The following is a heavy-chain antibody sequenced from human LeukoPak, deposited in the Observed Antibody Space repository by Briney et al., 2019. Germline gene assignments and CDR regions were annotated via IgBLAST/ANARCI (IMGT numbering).Heavy chain of an antibody. D-gene: IGHD5-18*01. Sequence: PSETLSLTCAVYGGSFSGYYWSWIRQPPGKGLEWIGEINHSGSTNYNPSLKSRVTISVDTSKNQFSLKLSSVTAADTAVYYCARGSAWYGYGFYWGQGTLVTVSS. CDR2: INHSGST. CDR1: GGSFSGYY. CDR3: ARGSAWYGYGFY. V-gene: IGHV4-34*01. J-gene: IGHJ4*02.